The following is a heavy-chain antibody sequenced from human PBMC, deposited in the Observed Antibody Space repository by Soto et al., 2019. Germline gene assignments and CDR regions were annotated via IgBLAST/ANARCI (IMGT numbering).Heavy chain of an antibody. CDR1: GFTFSNYG. V-gene: IGHV3-30*18. D-gene: IGHD2-2*01. CDR2: ISYDGSDK. CDR3: AKVTGYCSSSSCRRDYYYYYGMGV. Sequence: VGSLRLSCAASGFTFSNYGMHWVRQAPGKGLEWVAVISYDGSDKYYADSVKGRFSISRDNSKDTLYLQMNSLRAEDTAVYYCAKVTGYCSSSSCRRDYYYYYGMGVWGQGTTVTVSS. J-gene: IGHJ6*02.